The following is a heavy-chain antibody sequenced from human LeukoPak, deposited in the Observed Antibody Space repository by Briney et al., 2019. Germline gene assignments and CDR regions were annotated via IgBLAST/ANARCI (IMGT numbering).Heavy chain of an antibody. J-gene: IGHJ4*02. CDR1: GXTFSSYG. V-gene: IGHV3-33*01. Sequence: SGRSLRLSCAASGXTFSSYGMHWVRQAPGKGLEWVAVIWYDGSNKYYADSVKGRFTISRDNSKNTLYLQMNSLRAEDTAVYYRAREPRVPDILTGYYTVGYYFDYWGQGTLVTVSS. CDR3: AREPRVPDILTGYYTVGYYFDY. D-gene: IGHD3-9*01. CDR2: IWYDGSNK.